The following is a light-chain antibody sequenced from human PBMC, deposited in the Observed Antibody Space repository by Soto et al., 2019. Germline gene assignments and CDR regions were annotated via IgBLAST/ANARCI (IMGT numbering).Light chain of an antibody. CDR2: GAS. CDR3: QQAYSFPIT. V-gene: IGKV1D-12*01. Sequence: DTQVSQSPSSVSASVGERVTITCLASQDIAGYLAWYQHKPGRTPELLIHGASRLQSGVPARFSGSGSGTDFTLSINSLQPEDFATYYCQQAYSFPITFGQGTRLEI. CDR1: QDIAGY. J-gene: IGKJ5*01.